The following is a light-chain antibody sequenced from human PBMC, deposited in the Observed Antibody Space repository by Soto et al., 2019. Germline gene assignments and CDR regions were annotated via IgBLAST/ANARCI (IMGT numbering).Light chain of an antibody. Sequence: QSVLTQPASVSGSPGQSITISCTGTSSDVGSYNLVSWYQQLPGKAPKLIIYEVSKRPSGVSNRFSGSKSGNTASLTISGLQAEDEADYYCCSWAGSNSCYFFGTGTRVTVL. CDR2: EVS. J-gene: IGLJ1*01. CDR3: CSWAGSNSCYF. CDR1: SSDVGSYNL. V-gene: IGLV2-23*02.